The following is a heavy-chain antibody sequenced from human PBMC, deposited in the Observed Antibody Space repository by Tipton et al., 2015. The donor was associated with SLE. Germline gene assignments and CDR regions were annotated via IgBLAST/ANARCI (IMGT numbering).Heavy chain of an antibody. V-gene: IGHV4-34*01. CDR1: GGSFSGYY. CDR3: ARDMVRGCLDY. Sequence: TLSLTCAVYGGSFSGYYWSWIRQPPGKGLERIGEINHSGSPNYNPSLKSRVTISVDTSKNQFSLKLSSVTAADTAVYYCARDMVRGCLDYWGQGTLVTVSS. CDR2: INHSGSP. J-gene: IGHJ4*02. D-gene: IGHD3-10*01.